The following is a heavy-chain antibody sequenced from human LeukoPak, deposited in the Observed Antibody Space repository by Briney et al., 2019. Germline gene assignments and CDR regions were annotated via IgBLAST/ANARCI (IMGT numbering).Heavy chain of an antibody. CDR3: AREADASYFDY. V-gene: IGHV4-30-2*01. CDR1: GGSIGSGGYS. J-gene: IGHJ4*02. Sequence: SQTLSLTCAVSGGSIGSGGYSWSWIRQPPGKGLEWIGYIYHSGSTYYNPSLKSRVTISVDRSKNQFSLKLSSVTAADTAVYYCAREADASYFDYWGQGTLVTVSS. CDR2: IYHSGST.